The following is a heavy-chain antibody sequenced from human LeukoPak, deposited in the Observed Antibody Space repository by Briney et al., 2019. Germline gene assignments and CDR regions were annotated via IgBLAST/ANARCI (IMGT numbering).Heavy chain of an antibody. Sequence: GGSLRLSCAASGFIFTSYGMHWVRQAPGKGLEWVAFIRYDGSIKFYADSVKGRFTISRDNSRNTLYLQMNSLRAEDTAVYYCAKDSRHRIVGTTTFLDYWGQGTLVTVSS. CDR3: AKDSRHRIVGTTTFLDY. CDR1: GFIFTSYG. J-gene: IGHJ4*02. CDR2: IRYDGSIK. V-gene: IGHV3-30*02. D-gene: IGHD1-26*01.